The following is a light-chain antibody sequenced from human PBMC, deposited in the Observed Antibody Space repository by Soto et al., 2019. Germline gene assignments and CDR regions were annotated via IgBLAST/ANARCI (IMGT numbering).Light chain of an antibody. CDR1: QSVSRNN. J-gene: IGKJ1*01. V-gene: IGKV3-20*01. Sequence: ETVLTQSPGTLSLSPGERATLSCRASQSVSRNNLVWYQQRPGQPPRLLIYGASSRATGIPDRSSGSGSGTDFSLTISRLEPEDFAVYYCQQYGSSPRTFGLGTKVDIK. CDR2: GAS. CDR3: QQYGSSPRT.